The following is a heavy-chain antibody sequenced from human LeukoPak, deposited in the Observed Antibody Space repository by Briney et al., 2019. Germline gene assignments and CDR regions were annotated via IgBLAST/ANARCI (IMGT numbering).Heavy chain of an antibody. J-gene: IGHJ4*02. Sequence: SETLSLTCTVSGGSICSYLWSWIRQPPGKGLEWIGYIYYSGSTNYNASLTNRVTISVDTSKNQFSLKLSPVTAADTAVYYCAREVGYCSGGSCYSYFDYWGQGTLVTVSS. CDR2: IYYSGST. CDR1: GGSICSYL. CDR3: AREVGYCSGGSCYSYFDY. D-gene: IGHD2-15*01. V-gene: IGHV4-59*01.